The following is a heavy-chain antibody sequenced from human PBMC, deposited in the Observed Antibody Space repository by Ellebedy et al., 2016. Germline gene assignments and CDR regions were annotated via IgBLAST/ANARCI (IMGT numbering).Heavy chain of an antibody. CDR1: GYTFTTFS. V-gene: IGHV1-18*04. CDR3: ARDRPTTSSSWYRDY. J-gene: IGHJ4*02. Sequence: ASVKVSXKASGYTFTTFSITWVRQVPGQGLEWMGFVNTFSGNTKFAQKLQGRVTMTTDTSTSTAYMELRSLRSDDTAVYYCARDRPTTSSSWYRDYWGQGTLVTVSS. D-gene: IGHD6-13*01. CDR2: VNTFSGNT.